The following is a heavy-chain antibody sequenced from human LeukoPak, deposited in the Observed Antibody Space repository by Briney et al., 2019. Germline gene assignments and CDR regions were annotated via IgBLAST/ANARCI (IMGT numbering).Heavy chain of an antibody. J-gene: IGHJ4*02. D-gene: IGHD3-22*01. V-gene: IGHV3-30*02. CDR1: RFTPITNI. Sequence: GGSLRLSCATPRFTPITNITHWGRQAPGKGLEWVAFIRYDGSNKYYADSVKGRFTISRDNSKNTLYLQMNSLRAEDTAVYHCAEDSGAAMRVVASDYWGQGSLVTVSS. CDR3: AEDSGAAMRVVASDY. CDR2: IRYDGSNK.